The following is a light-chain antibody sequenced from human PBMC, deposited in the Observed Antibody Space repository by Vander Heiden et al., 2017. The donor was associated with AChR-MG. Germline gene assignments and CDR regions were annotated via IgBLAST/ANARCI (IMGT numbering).Light chain of an antibody. J-gene: IGLJ2*01. V-gene: IGLV2-14*01. CDR2: EVS. Sequence: QSALTQPASVSGSPGQSITISCTGTSSDVGGYNYVSWYQQHPGKAPKLMIEEVSKRPSGVSNRFSGSKSGNTASLTISGLQAEDEADYYCSSYTSSSSVVFGGGTKLTVL. CDR1: SSDVGGYNY. CDR3: SSYTSSSSVV.